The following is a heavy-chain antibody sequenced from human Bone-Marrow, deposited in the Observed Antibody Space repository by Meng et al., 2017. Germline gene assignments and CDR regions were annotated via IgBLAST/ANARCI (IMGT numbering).Heavy chain of an antibody. CDR2: IYHSGTA. V-gene: IGHV4-30-2*01. CDR1: GGSISSDNYP. Sequence: QLLLQESGSGLVKPSKNLSLTCSVPGGSISSDNYPWSWIRQPPGKGLESIGYIYHSGTAYYNPYLESRVTISVDRSTTQFSLKRSSVTAADTAVYYCARGDGYNRYFDYWGQGTLVTVSS. CDR3: ARGDGYNRYFDY. J-gene: IGHJ4*02. D-gene: IGHD5-24*01.